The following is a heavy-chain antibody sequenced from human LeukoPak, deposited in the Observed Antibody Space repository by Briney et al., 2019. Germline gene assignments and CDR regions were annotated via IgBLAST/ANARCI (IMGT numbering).Heavy chain of an antibody. CDR1: GFTFSDYY. Sequence: GGSLRLSCAASGFTFSDYYMSWIRQAPGKGLEWVSYISSSGSTIYYADSVKGRFTISRDNAKNTLYLQMNSLRAEDTAVYYCARRWVYSSGQGNFDYWGQGTLVTVSS. J-gene: IGHJ4*02. CDR2: ISSSGSTI. V-gene: IGHV3-11*04. D-gene: IGHD6-19*01. CDR3: ARRWVYSSGQGNFDY.